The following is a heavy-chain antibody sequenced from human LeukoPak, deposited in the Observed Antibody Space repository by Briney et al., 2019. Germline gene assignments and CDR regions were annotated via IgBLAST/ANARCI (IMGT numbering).Heavy chain of an antibody. CDR2: ITSGSSYI. J-gene: IGHJ6*03. V-gene: IGHV3-21*01. D-gene: IGHD5-18*01. CDR3: AKDQVDTAMVNYYYYYMDV. Sequence: NWVRQAPGKGLEWVSSITSGSSYIYYADSVKGRFTISRDNAKNSLYLQMNSLRAEDTAVYYCAKDQVDTAMVNYYYYYMDVWGKGTTVTVSS.